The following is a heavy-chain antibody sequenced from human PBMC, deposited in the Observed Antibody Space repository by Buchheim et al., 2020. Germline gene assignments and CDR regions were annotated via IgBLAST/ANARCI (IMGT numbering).Heavy chain of an antibody. CDR2: FFTRGRF. J-gene: IGHJ5*02. V-gene: IGHV4-61*02. CDR3: ARGVGISSMKNYFDP. D-gene: IGHD6-13*01. Sequence: QVQLQDSGPGLVKPSQTLSLTCIVSGGPIRSVDYYWSWIRQPAGKGLEWIGRFFTRGRFNYNPSLKSRITLSIDTSKNQFSLSLTSVTAADTSVYYCARGVGISSMKNYFDPWGQGTL. CDR1: GGPIRSVDYY.